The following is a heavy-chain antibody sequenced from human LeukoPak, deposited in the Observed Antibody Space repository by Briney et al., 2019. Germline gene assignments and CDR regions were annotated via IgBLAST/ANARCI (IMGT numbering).Heavy chain of an antibody. V-gene: IGHV3-30-3*01. CDR3: ARPYRVVGATAGGAFDI. J-gene: IGHJ3*02. CDR1: GFTFSSYA. Sequence: GGSLRLSCAASGFTFSSYAMHWVRQAPGKGLEWVAVISYDGSNKYYADSVKGRFTISRDNSKNTLYLQMSSLRAEDTAVYYCARPYRVVGATAGGAFDIWAKGQWSPSLQ. D-gene: IGHD1-26*01. CDR2: ISYDGSNK.